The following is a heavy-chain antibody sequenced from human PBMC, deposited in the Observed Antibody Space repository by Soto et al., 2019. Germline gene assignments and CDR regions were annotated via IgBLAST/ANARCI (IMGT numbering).Heavy chain of an antibody. D-gene: IGHD2-15*01. CDR2: IIPIFGTA. CDR1: GGTFSSYA. J-gene: IGHJ5*02. CDR3: ARAGGSCYSRLCLWFDP. V-gene: IGHV1-69*12. Sequence: QVQLVQSGAEVKKPGSSVKVSCKASGGTFSSYAISWVRQAPGQGLEWMGGIIPIFGTANYAQQFQGRVTITADESTSTAYMERSSLRSEDTAVYYCARAGGSCYSRLCLWFDPWGQGTLVTVSS.